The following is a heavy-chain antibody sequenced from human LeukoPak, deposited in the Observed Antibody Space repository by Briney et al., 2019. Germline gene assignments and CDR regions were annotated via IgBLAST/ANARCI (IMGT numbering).Heavy chain of an antibody. CDR3: ARNGGHMQEH. J-gene: IGHJ4*02. Sequence: PSGGLSLTCDVSGASISRGSWWSWVRQPPGKGLEGIGEFFHGVVTNITPSLKSPVTISLDKSRNQFSLNLISVTAADTAVYFCARNGGHMQEHWGQGTLVTVSP. CDR2: FFHGVVT. D-gene: IGHD1-1*01. V-gene: IGHV4-4*02. CDR1: GASISRGSW.